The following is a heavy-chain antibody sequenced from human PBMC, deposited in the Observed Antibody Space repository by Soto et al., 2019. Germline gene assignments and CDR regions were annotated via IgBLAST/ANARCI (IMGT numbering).Heavy chain of an antibody. CDR3: AREGYIAAASFDY. V-gene: IGHV1-46*01. D-gene: IGHD6-13*01. CDR1: GYTFTNYY. J-gene: IGHJ4*02. Sequence: QVQLVQSGAEVKKPGASVKVSCKASGYTFTNYYMHWVRQAPGQGLEWVGIINSSGGSTSYAQKFQGRVTMTRDTSTSTVYMELSSLRSEDMAVYYCAREGYIAAASFDYWGQGTLVTVSS. CDR2: INSSGGST.